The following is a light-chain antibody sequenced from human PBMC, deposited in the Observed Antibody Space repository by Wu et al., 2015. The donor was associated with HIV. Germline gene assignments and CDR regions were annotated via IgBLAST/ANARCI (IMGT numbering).Light chain of an antibody. Sequence: EIVMTQSPATLSVSPGERATLSCRASQSISSNLAWYQQKPGQAPRLLIYGASNRATGIPARFSGSGSGTEFTLTISRMQSEDFAVYYCQQYNNRPPWTFGQGTKVEIK. J-gene: IGKJ1*01. V-gene: IGKV3-15*01. CDR3: QQYNNRPPWT. CDR1: QSISSN. CDR2: GAS.